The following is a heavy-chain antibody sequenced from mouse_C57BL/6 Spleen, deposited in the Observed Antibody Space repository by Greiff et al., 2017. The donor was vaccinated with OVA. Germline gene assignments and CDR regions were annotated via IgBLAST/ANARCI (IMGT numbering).Heavy chain of an antibody. Sequence: VQLQQSGPELVKPGASVKISCKASGYTFTDYYMNWVKQSHGKSLEWIGDINPNNGGTSYNQKFKGKATLTVDKSSSTAYMELRSLTSEDSAVYYCAREFDTTVVASYYFDYWGQGTTLTVSS. J-gene: IGHJ2*01. CDR1: GYTFTDYY. V-gene: IGHV1-26*01. D-gene: IGHD1-1*01. CDR2: INPNNGGT. CDR3: AREFDTTVVASYYFDY.